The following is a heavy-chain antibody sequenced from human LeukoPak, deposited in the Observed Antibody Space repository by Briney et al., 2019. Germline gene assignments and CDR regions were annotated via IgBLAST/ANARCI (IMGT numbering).Heavy chain of an antibody. V-gene: IGHV3-23*01. J-gene: IGHJ4*02. CDR3: AKDRVSYDFWSGYLSDY. Sequence: GGSLRLSCAASGFTFSSYAMSWVRQAPGKRLEWVSAISGSGGSTYYADSVKGRFTISRDNSKNTLYLQMNSLRAEDTAVYYCAKDRVSYDFWSGYLSDYWGQGTLVTVSS. CDR2: ISGSGGST. D-gene: IGHD3-3*01. CDR1: GFTFSSYA.